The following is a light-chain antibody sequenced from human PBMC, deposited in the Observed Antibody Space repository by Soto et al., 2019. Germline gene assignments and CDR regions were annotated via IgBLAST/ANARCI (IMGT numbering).Light chain of an antibody. J-gene: IGKJ2*01. CDR2: GAS. Sequence: EIVLTQSPGTLSLSPGARATLSCRASQSVSSSYLAWYQQKPGQAPRLLIYGASRRATGIPDRFSGSGSGTDFTLTISRLEPEDFAVYHCHQYGSSPYTFGQGTKLEIK. CDR1: QSVSSSY. V-gene: IGKV3-20*01. CDR3: HQYGSSPYT.